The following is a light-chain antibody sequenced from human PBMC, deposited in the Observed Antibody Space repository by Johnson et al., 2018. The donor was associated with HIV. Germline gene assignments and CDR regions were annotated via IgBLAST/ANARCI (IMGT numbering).Light chain of an antibody. Sequence: QSALTQPPSVSAAPGQRVTISCSGNNSNIGYNSVSWYQQVPGTAPKLLIYENKKRPSGIADRFSASKSGTSATLDITGLQTGDEADYYCGAWDSGLTAHFVVGTGTKVTGL. J-gene: IGLJ1*01. V-gene: IGLV1-51*02. CDR3: GAWDSGLTAHFV. CDR2: ENK. CDR1: NSNIGYNS.